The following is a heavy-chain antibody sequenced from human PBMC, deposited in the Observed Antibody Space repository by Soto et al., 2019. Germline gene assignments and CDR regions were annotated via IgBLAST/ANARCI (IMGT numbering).Heavy chain of an antibody. CDR3: ARPDCSGGSCYSGNFDY. D-gene: IGHD2-15*01. J-gene: IGHJ4*02. Sequence: GESLKISCKGSGCSFTSYWIGWVRQMPGKGLEWMGIIYPGDSDTRYSPSFQGQVTISADKSISTAYLQWSSLKASDTAMYYCARPDCSGGSCYSGNFDYWGQGTLVTVSS. V-gene: IGHV5-51*01. CDR2: IYPGDSDT. CDR1: GCSFTSYW.